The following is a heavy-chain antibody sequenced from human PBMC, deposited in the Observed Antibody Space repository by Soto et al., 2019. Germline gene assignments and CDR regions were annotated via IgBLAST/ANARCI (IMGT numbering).Heavy chain of an antibody. CDR1: GYTFSSYV. J-gene: IGHJ4*02. V-gene: IGHV1-3*01. D-gene: IGHD4-17*01. CDR3: ARLHTVTTFSALGF. CDR2: INAGNGNT. Sequence: GASVKVSCKASGYTFSSYVIHWVRQAPGQRLEWMGWINAGNGNTEYSQKFQDRVTITRDTSASIVYMELSSLRSEDTAVYYCARLHTVTTFSALGFWGQGTPVTVSS.